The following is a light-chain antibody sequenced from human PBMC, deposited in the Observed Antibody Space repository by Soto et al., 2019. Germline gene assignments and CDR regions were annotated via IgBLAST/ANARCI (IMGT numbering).Light chain of an antibody. CDR2: AAS. CDR3: QQSYSTPWT. Sequence: DIQMTQSPSSLSASVGDRVTITCRASQSITNYLNLYQQKPRKAPKLLIYAASSLQSGVPSRFSGSESGTDFNLSISSLQPEDFATYYGQQSYSTPWTFGQGTKVEIK. V-gene: IGKV1-39*01. CDR1: QSITNY. J-gene: IGKJ1*01.